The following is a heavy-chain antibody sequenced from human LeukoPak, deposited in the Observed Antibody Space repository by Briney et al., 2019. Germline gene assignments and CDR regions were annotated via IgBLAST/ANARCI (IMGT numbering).Heavy chain of an antibody. J-gene: IGHJ4*02. CDR1: GGSISSSSYY. CDR2: IYYSGST. Sequence: SETLSLTCTVSGGSISSSSYYWGWIRQPPGKGLEWIGSIYYSGSTYYNPSLKSRVTISVDTSKNQFSLKLSSVTAADTAVYYCARQWLVGPTWGPVDYWGQGTLVTVSS. CDR3: ARQWLVGPTWGPVDY. V-gene: IGHV4-39*01. D-gene: IGHD6-19*01.